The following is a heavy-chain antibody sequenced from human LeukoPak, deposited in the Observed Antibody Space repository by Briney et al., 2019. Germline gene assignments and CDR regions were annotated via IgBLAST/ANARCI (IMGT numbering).Heavy chain of an antibody. V-gene: IGHV3-33*01. Sequence: GMSLRLSCAASGFTFNKYGMTWVRRAPGKGLEGVAIIWYDGSNKYFAESVMGRFTISKDNSKNTVYLQMNCLRIEDTAVYYCARAAIGNALDYWGQGTQVTVSS. D-gene: IGHD2-2*01. J-gene: IGHJ4*02. CDR2: IWYDGSNK. CDR1: GFTFNKYG. CDR3: ARAAIGNALDY.